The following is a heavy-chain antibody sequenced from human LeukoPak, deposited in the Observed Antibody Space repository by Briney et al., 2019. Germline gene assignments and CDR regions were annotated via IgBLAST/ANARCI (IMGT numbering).Heavy chain of an antibody. CDR3: AKVVQYTASTGTGLDY. CDR2: IWYDGSYK. V-gene: IGHV3-33*06. Sequence: GGSLRLSCAASGFIFSNYGMHWVRQAPGKGQDWVAVIWYDGSYKYYADSVKGRFTISRDNSKNTLYLQMNSLRAEDTAIYYCAKVVQYTASTGTGLDYWGQGTLVTVSS. J-gene: IGHJ4*02. CDR1: GFIFSNYG. D-gene: IGHD6-13*01.